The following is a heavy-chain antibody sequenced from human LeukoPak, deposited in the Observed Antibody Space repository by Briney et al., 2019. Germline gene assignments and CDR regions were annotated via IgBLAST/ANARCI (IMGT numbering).Heavy chain of an antibody. CDR1: GGSFSGYY. J-gene: IGHJ4*02. D-gene: IGHD3-22*01. V-gene: IGHV4-34*01. Sequence: KSSETLSLTCAVYGGSFSGYYWSWIRQPPGKGLEWIGEIDHSGSTTYNSSLKSRVTISLDTSKNQFSLKLSSVTAADTAVYYCARALRGNYYDSSGYAFDYWGQGTLVTVSS. CDR3: ARALRGNYYDSSGYAFDY. CDR2: IDHSGST.